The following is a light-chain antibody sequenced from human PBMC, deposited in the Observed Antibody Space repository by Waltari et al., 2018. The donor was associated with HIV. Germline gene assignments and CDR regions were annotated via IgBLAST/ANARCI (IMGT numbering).Light chain of an antibody. V-gene: IGLV3-21*04. Sequence: SYVLTQPPSVSVAPGQPAGITCGGANIGSKSVHWYQQKPGQAPVLVIYSDNDRPSGIPERIAGSSSGNTATLTINRVEAGDEADYYCQVWDSGSDHIMFGGGTKLTVL. CDR2: SDN. CDR1: NIGSKS. CDR3: QVWDSGSDHIM. J-gene: IGLJ3*02.